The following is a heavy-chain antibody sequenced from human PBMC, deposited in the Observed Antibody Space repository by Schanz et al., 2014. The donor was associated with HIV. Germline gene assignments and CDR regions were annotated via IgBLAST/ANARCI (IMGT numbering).Heavy chain of an antibody. J-gene: IGHJ4*02. V-gene: IGHV3-23*01. D-gene: IGHD3-22*01. CDR3: AKPEYDSRGNSQSHFDY. Sequence: EVQMLESGGGSVQPGGSLRLSCAASGFNFNNYAMTWVRQAPGKGLEWVSSISESGGRTYYADSVNGRFTISRDNSKNTLYLQMTTLRIDDTAVYYCAKPEYDSRGNSQSHFDYWGQGTLVTVSA. CDR2: ISESGGRT. CDR1: GFNFNNYA.